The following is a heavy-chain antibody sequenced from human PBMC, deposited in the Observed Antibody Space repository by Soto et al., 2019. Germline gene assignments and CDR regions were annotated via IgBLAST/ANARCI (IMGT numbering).Heavy chain of an antibody. V-gene: IGHV4-59*01. CDR3: ARVYGDYLDY. J-gene: IGHJ4*02. D-gene: IGHD4-17*01. CDR1: GGSISSYY. Sequence: SETLSLTCTFSGGSISSYYWSWIRQPPGKGLEWIGYIYYSGGTNYNPSLKSRVTISVDTSKNQFSLKLSSVTAADTAMYYCARVYGDYLDYWGQGTLVTVSS. CDR2: IYYSGGT.